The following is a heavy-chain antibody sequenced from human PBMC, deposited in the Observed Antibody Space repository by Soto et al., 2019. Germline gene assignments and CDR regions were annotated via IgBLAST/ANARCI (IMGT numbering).Heavy chain of an antibody. D-gene: IGHD3-10*01. CDR2: IYYSGST. V-gene: IGHV4-59*01. J-gene: IGHJ5*02. CDR1: GGSISSYY. CDR3: ARDRFGDWFDP. Sequence: SETLSLTCTVSGGSISSYYWSWIRQPPGKGLEWIGYIYYSGSTNYNPSLKSRVTISVDTSKNQFSLKLSSVTAADTAVYYCARDRFGDWFDPWGQGTLVTVSS.